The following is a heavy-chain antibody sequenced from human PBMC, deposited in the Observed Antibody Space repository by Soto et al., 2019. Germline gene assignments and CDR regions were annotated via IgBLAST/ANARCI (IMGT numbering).Heavy chain of an antibody. J-gene: IGHJ6*02. CDR3: AHKGGRGAGMDV. CDR1: GFSVSTSGVG. CDR2: IYWDDDK. V-gene: IGHV2-5*02. Sequence: SGPTLVNPTQTLTLTCIFSGFSVSTSGVGVAWIRQPPGKALEWLALIYWDDDKRYSPFLQSRVTITKDTSKNQVVLTMTNMDPVVTVTYYCAHKGGRGAGMDVWGQGTTVTVSS. D-gene: IGHD2-15*01.